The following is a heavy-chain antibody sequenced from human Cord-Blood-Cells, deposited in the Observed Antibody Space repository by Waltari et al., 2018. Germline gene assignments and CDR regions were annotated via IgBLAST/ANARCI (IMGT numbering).Heavy chain of an antibody. CDR2: IYIGVST. J-gene: IGHJ2*01. D-gene: IGHD6-19*01. Sequence: EVQLVESGGGLIQPGGSLSISCAASGFTVSSKYISWVRQAPGTGLGWVSVIYIGVSTYYADSVKGRFTISRDNSKNTLYLQMNSLRAEDTAVYYCARGQQWLVEGWYFDLWGRGTLVTVSS. CDR1: GFTVSSKY. CDR3: ARGQQWLVEGWYFDL. V-gene: IGHV3-53*01.